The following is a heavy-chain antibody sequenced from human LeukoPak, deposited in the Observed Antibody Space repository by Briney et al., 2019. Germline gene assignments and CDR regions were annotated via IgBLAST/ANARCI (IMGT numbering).Heavy chain of an antibody. Sequence: SETLSLTCTVSGGSISSGGYYWSWIRQPPGKGLEWIGYIYHSGSTYYNPSLKSRVTISVDTSKNQFSLKLSSVTAADTAVYYCARYSSGWPYYFDYWGQGTLVTVSS. J-gene: IGHJ4*02. CDR2: IYHSGST. CDR3: ARYSSGWPYYFDY. CDR1: GGSISSGGYY. D-gene: IGHD6-19*01. V-gene: IGHV4-30-2*01.